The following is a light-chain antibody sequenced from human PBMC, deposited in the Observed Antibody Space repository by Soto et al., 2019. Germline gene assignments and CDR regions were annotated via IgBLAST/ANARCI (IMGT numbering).Light chain of an antibody. V-gene: IGLV4-60*02. CDR2: LEGIGSY. CDR3: ETWDSNPGV. J-gene: IGLJ3*02. CDR1: SGHSSYI. Sequence: QSVLTQSSSASASLGSSVKVTCTLSSGHSSYIIVWHQQQPGKAPRYLMKLEGIGSYNKGSGVPDRFSGSSSGADRYLTISNLQFDDEADYYCETWDSNPGVFGGGTKLTVL.